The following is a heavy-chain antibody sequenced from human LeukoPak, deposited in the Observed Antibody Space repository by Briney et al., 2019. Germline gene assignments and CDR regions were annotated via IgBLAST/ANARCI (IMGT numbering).Heavy chain of an antibody. Sequence: GESLKISCKGSGYSFTGNWIGWVRQLPGKGLEWMGIVYPGDSRTRYSPSFQGLVTISADKSISTAYLQWSSLKASDTAMYYCARTGGDCSGGSCYYYFDYWGQGTLVTVSS. V-gene: IGHV5-51*01. J-gene: IGHJ4*02. D-gene: IGHD2-15*01. CDR3: ARTGGDCSGGSCYYYFDY. CDR2: VYPGDSRT. CDR1: GYSFTGNW.